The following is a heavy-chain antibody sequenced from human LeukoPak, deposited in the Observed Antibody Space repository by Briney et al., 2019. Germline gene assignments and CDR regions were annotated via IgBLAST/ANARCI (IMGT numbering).Heavy chain of an antibody. D-gene: IGHD6-13*01. CDR3: ATDVRSSPLGF. V-gene: IGHV3-7*01. J-gene: IGHJ4*01. CDR1: GFTFSNYW. CDR2: IKQTGNEK. Sequence: PGGSLRLSCAVSGFTFSNYWMSWVRQAPGKGLEWVANIKQTGNEKYYVDSVRGRFTISRDDAENSLYLQMTNLRADDSGLYYCATDVRSSPLGFWGHGTLVTVSS.